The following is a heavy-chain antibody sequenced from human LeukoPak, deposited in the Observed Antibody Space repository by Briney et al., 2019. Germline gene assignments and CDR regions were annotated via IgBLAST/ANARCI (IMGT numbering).Heavy chain of an antibody. J-gene: IGHJ4*02. D-gene: IGHD3-22*01. CDR1: GYSISSDNY. Sequence: SDTLSPTCAVSGYSISSDNYWFWIRQPPGQGLERPGGIYHSGSTYYNPSLKSRVTMSVDTSKNQFSLKVSSVTAADTAVYYCARAPRDSSSSNYMRRFDYWGQGTLVTVSS. CDR2: IYHSGST. CDR3: ARAPRDSSSSNYMRRFDY. V-gene: IGHV4-38-2*01.